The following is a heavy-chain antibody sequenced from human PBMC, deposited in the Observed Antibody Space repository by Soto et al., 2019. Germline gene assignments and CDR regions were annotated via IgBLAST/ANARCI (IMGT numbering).Heavy chain of an antibody. V-gene: IGHV3-23*01. D-gene: IGHD1-26*01. J-gene: IGHJ4*02. Sequence: GGSHRLSSTASGLTCINAWMNWVRQATGEGLEWVSAISGSGGSTYYADSVKGRFTISRDNSKNTLYLQMNSLRAEDTAVYYCANSPLKRALGYFDYWGQGTLVTVSS. CDR1: GLTCINAW. CDR2: ISGSGGST. CDR3: ANSPLKRALGYFDY.